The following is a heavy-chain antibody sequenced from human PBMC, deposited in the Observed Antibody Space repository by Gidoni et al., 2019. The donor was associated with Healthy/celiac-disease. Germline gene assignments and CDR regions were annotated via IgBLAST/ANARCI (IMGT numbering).Heavy chain of an antibody. J-gene: IGHJ5*02. D-gene: IGHD6-25*01. CDR3: ARALRGSRSGDWFDP. V-gene: IGHV4-31*03. CDR2: IYYSGST. Sequence: PSQTLSLTCTVSGGSISSGGYYWSWIRPHPGKGLEWIGYIYYSGSTYYNPSLKSRVTISVATSKNQFSLKLSSVTAADTAVYYCARALRGSRSGDWFDPWGQGTLVTVSS. CDR1: GGSISSGGYY.